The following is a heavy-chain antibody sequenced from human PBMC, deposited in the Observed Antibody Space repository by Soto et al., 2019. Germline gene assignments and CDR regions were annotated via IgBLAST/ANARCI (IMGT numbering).Heavy chain of an antibody. CDR1: GGSISVGVYY. V-gene: IGHV4-31*03. Sequence: QVQLQESGPGLVKPSQTLSLTCTVSGGSISVGVYYWNRIRQLPGKGPEWIGYTYHTGSTYYNPSLESRVTISVDPSKNQFSLRLSSVTAADTAVYYCARIGNPDASLYFDYWGQGTLVTVSS. CDR2: TYHTGST. J-gene: IGHJ4*02. CDR3: ARIGNPDASLYFDY. D-gene: IGHD2-2*01.